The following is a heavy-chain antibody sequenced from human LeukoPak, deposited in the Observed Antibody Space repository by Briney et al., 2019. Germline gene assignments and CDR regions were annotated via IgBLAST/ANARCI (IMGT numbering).Heavy chain of an antibody. V-gene: IGHV3-74*01. CDR3: ASLFLCYGCSSSSHNFNI. CDR2: VNSDGSST. CDR1: GFTFSNYW. D-gene: IGHD6-6*01. Sequence: PGGSLRLSCAASGFTFSNYWMHWVRQAPGKGLVWVSRVNSDGSSTTYADSVKGRFTISRDNAKNTLYLQMNSLRAEDTAVYYCASLFLCYGCSSSSHNFNIWGQGTMVTVSS. J-gene: IGHJ3*02.